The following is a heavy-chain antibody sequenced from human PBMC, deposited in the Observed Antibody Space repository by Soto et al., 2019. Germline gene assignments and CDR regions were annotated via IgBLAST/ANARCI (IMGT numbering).Heavy chain of an antibody. V-gene: IGHV3-23*01. CDR2: ISGSGGST. CDR1: GFTFSSYA. CDR3: AKDRDVVVTAAWFDP. J-gene: IGHJ5*02. Sequence: TGGSLRLSCAASGFTFSSYAMSWVRQAPGKGLEWVSAISGSGGSTYYADSVKGRFTISRDNSKNTLYLQMNSLRAEDTAVYYCAKDRDVVVTAAWFDPWGQGTLVTVSS. D-gene: IGHD2-21*02.